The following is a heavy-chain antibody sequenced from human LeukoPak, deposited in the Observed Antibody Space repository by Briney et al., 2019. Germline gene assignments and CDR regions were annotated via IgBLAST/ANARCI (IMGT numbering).Heavy chain of an antibody. CDR3: ARDQGYCSGGSCYSWVY. CDR2: IIPILGIA. V-gene: IGHV1-69*04. J-gene: IGHJ4*02. D-gene: IGHD2-15*01. Sequence: ASVKVSCKASGGTFSSYTISWVRQAPGQGLEWMGRIIPILGIANYAQKFQGRVTITADKSTSTAYMELSSLRSDDTAVYYCARDQGYCSGGSCYSWVYWGQGTLVTVSS. CDR1: GGTFSSYT.